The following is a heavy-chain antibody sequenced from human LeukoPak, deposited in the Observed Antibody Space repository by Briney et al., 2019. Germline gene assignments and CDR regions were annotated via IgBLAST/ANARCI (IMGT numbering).Heavy chain of an antibody. CDR1: GYSFTSYR. CDR3: ARQLGVNTFDY. D-gene: IGHD3-22*01. J-gene: IGHJ4*02. Sequence: GESLKISCQGSGYSFTSYRIGWVRQMPGKGLEWLGIIYPGDSDTRYSPSFQGQVTISADKSITTAYLQWSSLKASDTAIYYCARQLGVNTFDYWGQGTLVTVSS. CDR2: IYPGDSDT. V-gene: IGHV5-51*01.